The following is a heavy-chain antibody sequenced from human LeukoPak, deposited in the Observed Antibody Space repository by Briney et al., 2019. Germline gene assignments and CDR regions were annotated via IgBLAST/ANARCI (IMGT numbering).Heavy chain of an antibody. Sequence: SETLSLTCTVSGASISSSSYSWGWIRHPPGKWLEWIGGVYYSGETHYNPSLKSRVTISVDVSKNQCSLKLSSVTAADTAVYYCAKTGYGGNPFDSWGQGTQVTVSS. V-gene: IGHV4-39*01. J-gene: IGHJ4*02. CDR1: GASISSSSYS. CDR2: VYYSGET. D-gene: IGHD4-23*01. CDR3: AKTGYGGNPFDS.